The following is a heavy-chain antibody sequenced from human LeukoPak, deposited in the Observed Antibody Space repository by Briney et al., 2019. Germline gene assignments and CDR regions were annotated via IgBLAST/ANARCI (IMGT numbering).Heavy chain of an antibody. CDR1: GYSFTSYW. CDR2: IYPGDSDT. V-gene: IGHV5-51*01. D-gene: IGHD3-9*01. Sequence: GESLKISCKGSGYSFTSYWIGWVRQTPGKGLEWMGIIYPGDSDTRYSPSFQGQVTISADKSISTAYLQWSSLKASDTAMYYCARIGTELRYFDWLKHRKRYYYYMDVWGKGTTVTVSS. CDR3: ARIGTELRYFDWLKHRKRYYYYMDV. J-gene: IGHJ6*03.